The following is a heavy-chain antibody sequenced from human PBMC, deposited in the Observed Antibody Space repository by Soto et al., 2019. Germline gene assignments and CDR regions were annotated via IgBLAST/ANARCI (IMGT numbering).Heavy chain of an antibody. V-gene: IGHV4-4*02. CDR2: IAHSGST. Sequence: QVQLQESGPGLVKPSGTLSLTCAVYGDSITSSHWWNGVRQPPEQGLEWIGPIAHSGSTSYNPSLTSRVTISVDKSKNHFSLKLTSVTAADTAVYYCAALHFWSRPWTDRRLDYWGQGTLVTVSS. CDR3: AALHFWSRPWTDRRLDY. D-gene: IGHD3-3*02. J-gene: IGHJ4*02. CDR1: GDSITSSHW.